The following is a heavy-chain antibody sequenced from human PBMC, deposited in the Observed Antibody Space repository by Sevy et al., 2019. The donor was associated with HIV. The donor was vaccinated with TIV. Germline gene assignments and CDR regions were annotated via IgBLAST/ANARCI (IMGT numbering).Heavy chain of an antibody. CDR1: GFTFSDYY. CDR2: ISSSGSTI. V-gene: IGHV3-11*04. D-gene: IGHD6-19*01. CDR3: ASTRRQWLVPHNFDY. J-gene: IGHJ4*02. Sequence: GGSLRLSCAASGFTFSDYYMSWIRQAPGKGLEWVSYISSSGSTIYYADSVKGRFTISRDNAKNSLYLQMNSLRAEDTAVYYCASTRRQWLVPHNFDYWGQGTLVTVSS.